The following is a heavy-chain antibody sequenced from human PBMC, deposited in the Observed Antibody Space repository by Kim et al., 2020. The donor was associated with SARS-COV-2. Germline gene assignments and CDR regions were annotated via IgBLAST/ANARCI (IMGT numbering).Heavy chain of an antibody. V-gene: IGHV3-64D*09. D-gene: IGHD3-16*02. Sequence: GGSLRLSCSASGFTFSSYAMHWVRQAPGKGLEYVSAISSNGGSTYYADSVKGRFTISRDNSKNTLYLQMSSLRAEDTAVYYCVKSYDYVWGSYPLPFDYWGQGTLVTVSS. CDR3: VKSYDYVWGSYPLPFDY. CDR1: GFTFSSYA. J-gene: IGHJ4*02. CDR2: ISSNGGST.